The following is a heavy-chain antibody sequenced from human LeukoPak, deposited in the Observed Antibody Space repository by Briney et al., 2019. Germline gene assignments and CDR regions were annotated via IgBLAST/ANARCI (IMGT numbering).Heavy chain of an antibody. CDR2: ISWDGGST. CDR1: GFTFDDYT. D-gene: IGHD5-24*01. CDR3: AKDRRKMATTYYFDY. Sequence: GGSLRLSYAASGFTFDDYTMHWVRRAPGKGLEWDSHISWDGGSTYYADSVKGRFTISRDNSKNSLYLQMNSLRTEDTALCYCAKDRRKMATTYYFDYWGQGTLVTVSS. V-gene: IGHV3-43*01. J-gene: IGHJ4*02.